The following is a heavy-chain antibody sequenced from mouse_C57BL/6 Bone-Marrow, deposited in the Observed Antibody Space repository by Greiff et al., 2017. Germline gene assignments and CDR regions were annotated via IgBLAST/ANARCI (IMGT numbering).Heavy chain of an antibody. D-gene: IGHD2-3*01. Sequence: EVHLVESGAELVRPGASVKLSCTASGFNIKDDYIHWVKQRPEQVLEWIGWIDPEIGDTEYASKFQGKATITSDTSSNTAYLQLSSLTSEDTAVYYCSSFDGNYFDFWGQGTPLTVAS. CDR1: GFNIKDDY. V-gene: IGHV14-4*01. CDR2: IDPEIGDT. CDR3: SSFDGNYFDF. J-gene: IGHJ2*01.